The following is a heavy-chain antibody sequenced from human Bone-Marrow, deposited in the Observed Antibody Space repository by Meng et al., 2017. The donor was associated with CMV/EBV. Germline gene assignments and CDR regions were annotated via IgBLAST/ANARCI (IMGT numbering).Heavy chain of an antibody. CDR1: GYSFTSYW. CDR2: IYPGDTDT. V-gene: IGHV5-51*01. J-gene: IGHJ6*02. CDR3: ARVNVLRYPSGGMDV. D-gene: IGHD3-9*01. Sequence: GGSLRLSCMGSGYSFTSYWIGWVRQMPGKCLEWVGTIYPGDTDTRYSPSFQGQITITADKSISTAYLQWSSLKASDTAMYYCARVNVLRYPSGGMDVWGQGTTVTVSS.